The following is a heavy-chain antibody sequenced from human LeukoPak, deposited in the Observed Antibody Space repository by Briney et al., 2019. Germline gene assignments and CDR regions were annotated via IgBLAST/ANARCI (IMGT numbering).Heavy chain of an antibody. CDR3: AKGGYSSSWYGIYYFDY. V-gene: IGHV3-23*01. Sequence: QPGGSLRLSCAASGFTFSSYAMSWVRQAPGKGLEWVSAISGSGGSTYYADSVKGRFTISRDNSKNTLYLQMNSLRAEDTAVYYCAKGGYSSSWYGIYYFDYWGQGTLVTVSS. CDR2: ISGSGGST. CDR1: GFTFSSYA. D-gene: IGHD6-13*01. J-gene: IGHJ4*02.